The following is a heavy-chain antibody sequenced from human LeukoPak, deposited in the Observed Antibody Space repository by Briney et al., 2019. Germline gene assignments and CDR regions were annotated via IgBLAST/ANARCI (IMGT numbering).Heavy chain of an antibody. D-gene: IGHD3-3*01. V-gene: IGHV3-21*01. Sequence: GGSLRLSCAASGFTFSSYSMNWVRQAPGKGLEWVSSIISSSSYIYYADSVKGRFTISRDNAKNSLYLQMNSLRAEDTAVYYCARDRGSVLRFLEWLLGPDYWGQGTLVTVSS. CDR3: ARDRGSVLRFLEWLLGPDY. CDR2: IISSSSYI. J-gene: IGHJ4*02. CDR1: GFTFSSYS.